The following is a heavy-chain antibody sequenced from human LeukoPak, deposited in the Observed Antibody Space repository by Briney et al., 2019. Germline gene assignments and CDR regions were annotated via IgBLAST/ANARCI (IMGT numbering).Heavy chain of an antibody. CDR1: GGSISSYY. J-gene: IGHJ5*02. CDR2: IYTSGST. CDR3: ARDHRNGYSSGWYAPNWFDP. D-gene: IGHD6-19*01. Sequence: SETLSLTCTVSGGSISSYYWNWIRQPAGKGLEWIGRIYTSGSTNYIPSLKSRVNMSVDTSKKQFSLKLSSVTAADTAVYYCARDHRNGYSSGWYAPNWFDPWGQGTLVTVSS. V-gene: IGHV4-4*07.